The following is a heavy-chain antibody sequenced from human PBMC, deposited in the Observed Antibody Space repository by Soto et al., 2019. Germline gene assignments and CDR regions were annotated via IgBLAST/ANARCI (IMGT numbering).Heavy chain of an antibody. Sequence: GGSLRLSCAASGFTFSDYYMSWIRQAPGKGLEWVSYISSSGSTIYYADSVKGRFTISRDNAKNSLYLQMNSLRAEDTAVYYCARDKSDDSLTGYYRGHPDYWGEGTLVTVSS. CDR2: ISSSGSTI. CDR1: GFTFSDYY. V-gene: IGHV3-11*01. CDR3: ARDKSDDSLTGYYRGHPDY. D-gene: IGHD3-9*01. J-gene: IGHJ4*02.